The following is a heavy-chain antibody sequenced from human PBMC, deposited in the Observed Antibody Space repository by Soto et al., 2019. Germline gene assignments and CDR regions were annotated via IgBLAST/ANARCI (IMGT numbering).Heavy chain of an antibody. CDR2: IYYSGST. CDR1: GGSISSSSYY. V-gene: IGHV4-61*05. CDR3: ARVVAGRTRYFDY. D-gene: IGHD6-19*01. Sequence: TSETLSLTCTVSGGSISSSSYYWGWIRQPPGKGLEWIGYIYYSGSTNYNPSLKSRVTISVDTSKNQFSLKLSSVTAADTAVYYCARVVAGRTRYFDYWGQGTLVTVSS. J-gene: IGHJ4*02.